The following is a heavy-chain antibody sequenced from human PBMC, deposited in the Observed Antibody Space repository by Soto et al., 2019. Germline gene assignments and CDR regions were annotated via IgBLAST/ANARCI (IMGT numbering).Heavy chain of an antibody. Sequence: QVQLVQSGAEVKKPGASVKVSCKASGYTFTSYGISWMRQAPGQGLEWMGWISAYNGNTNYAQKLQGRVTMTTDTSTSTAYMELRSLRSDDTAVYYCASPGEPIPRYCSSTSCANYYYYGMDVWGQGTTVTVSS. J-gene: IGHJ6*02. CDR2: ISAYNGNT. V-gene: IGHV1-18*01. CDR3: ASPGEPIPRYCSSTSCANYYYYGMDV. D-gene: IGHD2-2*01. CDR1: GYTFTSYG.